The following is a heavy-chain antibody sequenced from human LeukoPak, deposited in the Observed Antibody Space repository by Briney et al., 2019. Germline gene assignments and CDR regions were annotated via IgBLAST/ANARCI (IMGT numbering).Heavy chain of an antibody. CDR2: IIPILGIA. V-gene: IGHV1-69*02. CDR3: ARVYPFPDSYWNYSPFDY. J-gene: IGHJ4*02. D-gene: IGHD1-7*01. Sequence: ASVKVSCKASGGTFSSYTISWVRQAPGQGLEWMGRIIPILGIANYAQKFQGRVTITADKSTSTAYMELSSLRSEDTAVYYCARVYPFPDSYWNYSPFDYWGQGTLVTVSS. CDR1: GGTFSSYT.